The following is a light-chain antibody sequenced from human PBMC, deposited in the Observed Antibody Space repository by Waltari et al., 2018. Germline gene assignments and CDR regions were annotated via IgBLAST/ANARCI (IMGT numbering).Light chain of an antibody. CDR3: QQYHSVPFT. Sequence: DIVMTQSPDALAVSLGERAAIKCTSSQSFVFNSNNKTYIAWYQKKPGQPPKLLIYGASTRDAGVPDRFSGSGSDTDFTLTISSLQPEDVAVYYCQQYHSVPFTFGGGTKVEIQ. CDR2: GAS. CDR1: QSFVFNSNNKTY. V-gene: IGKV4-1*01. J-gene: IGKJ4*01.